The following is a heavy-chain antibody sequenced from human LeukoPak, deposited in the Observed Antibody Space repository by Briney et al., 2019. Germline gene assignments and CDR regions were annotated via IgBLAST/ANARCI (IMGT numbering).Heavy chain of an antibody. CDR1: GFTFSGYW. CDR2: IKQDGSEK. V-gene: IGHV3-7*01. CDR3: ARGLLPY. J-gene: IGHJ4*02. Sequence: PGGSLRLSCAASGFTFSGYWMSWVRQAPGKGLEWVANIKQDGSEKYYVDSVKGRFTISRDNAKNSLYLQMNSLRAEDTAVYYCARGLLPYWGQGTLVTVSS. D-gene: IGHD3-10*01.